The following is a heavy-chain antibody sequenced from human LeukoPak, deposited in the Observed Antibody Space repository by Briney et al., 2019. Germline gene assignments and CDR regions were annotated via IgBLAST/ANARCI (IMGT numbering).Heavy chain of an antibody. Sequence: PGRSLRLSCAASGLTFNSYAMHWVRQAPGKGLEWVAVISYDGSNKYYADSVKGRFTISRDNSKNTLYLQMNSLRAEDTAVYYCARDTSGDYYFDYWGQGTLVTVSS. J-gene: IGHJ4*02. CDR2: ISYDGSNK. D-gene: IGHD4-17*01. CDR3: ARDTSGDYYFDY. CDR1: GLTFNSYA. V-gene: IGHV3-30-3*01.